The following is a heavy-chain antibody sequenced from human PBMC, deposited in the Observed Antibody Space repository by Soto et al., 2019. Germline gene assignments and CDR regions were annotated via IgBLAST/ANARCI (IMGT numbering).Heavy chain of an antibody. CDR1: GGSFSGYY. D-gene: IGHD2-2*01. V-gene: IGHV4-34*01. Sequence: SETLSLTCAVYGGSFSGYYWSWIRQPPGKGLEWIGEINHSGSTNYNPSLKSRVTISVDTSKNQFSLKLSSVTAADTAVYYCGGGLRGVIVVVPAAMPAGWLDPWGQGTLVTVSS. CDR3: GGGLRGVIVVVPAAMPAGWLDP. J-gene: IGHJ5*02. CDR2: INHSGST.